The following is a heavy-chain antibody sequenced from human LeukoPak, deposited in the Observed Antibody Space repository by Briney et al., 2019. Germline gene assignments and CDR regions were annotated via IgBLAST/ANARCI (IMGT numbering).Heavy chain of an antibody. CDR1: GGTFSSYA. Sequence: ASVKVSCKASGGTFSSYAISWVRQAPGQGLEWMGWINPNSGGTNYAQKFQGRVTMTRDTSISTAYMELSRLRSDDTAVYYCARDQGYCSGGSCYPDYWGQGTLVTVSS. D-gene: IGHD2-15*01. J-gene: IGHJ4*02. V-gene: IGHV1-2*02. CDR2: INPNSGGT. CDR3: ARDQGYCSGGSCYPDY.